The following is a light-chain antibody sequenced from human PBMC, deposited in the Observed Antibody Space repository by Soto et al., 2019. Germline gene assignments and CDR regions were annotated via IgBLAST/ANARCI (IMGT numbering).Light chain of an antibody. Sequence: QSVLTQPASVSGSPGQSITISCTGTSSDVGYYKYVSWYQQHPGKAPKLLIYEVSNRPSGVSNRFSGSKSGNTASLTISGLQAEDETDYYCSSYTRNSTLIFGGGTKVTVL. V-gene: IGLV2-14*01. CDR2: EVS. CDR1: SSDVGYYKY. CDR3: SSYTRNSTLI. J-gene: IGLJ2*01.